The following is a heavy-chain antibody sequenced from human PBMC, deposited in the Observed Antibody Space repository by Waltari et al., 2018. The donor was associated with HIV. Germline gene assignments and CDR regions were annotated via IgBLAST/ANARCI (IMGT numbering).Heavy chain of an antibody. CDR3: ARGPPGIAAAVYYYGMDV. CDR1: GDSVSSNSTA. CDR2: TYYRSKWYN. D-gene: IGHD6-13*01. J-gene: IGHJ6*02. V-gene: IGHV6-1*01. Sequence: QVQLQQSGPGLVKPSQTLSLTCALSGDSVSSNSTAWNWIRRSPSRSLEWLGRTYYRSKWYNDYAVSVKSRITINPDTSKNQFSLQLNSVTPEDTAVYYCARGPPGIAAAVYYYGMDVWGQGTTVTVSS.